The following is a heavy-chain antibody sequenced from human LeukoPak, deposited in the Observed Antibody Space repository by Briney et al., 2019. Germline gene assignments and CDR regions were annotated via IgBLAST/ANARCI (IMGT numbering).Heavy chain of an antibody. Sequence: ASVKVSCKTSGYSFTDYYMHWVRQAPGQGLEWMGWINPNSGGTNFAQRFQDRVTMTRDMSISTAYMELSSLRSEDTAVYYCARDREDSGSYSDAFDIWGQGTMVTVSS. J-gene: IGHJ3*02. CDR1: GYSFTDYY. V-gene: IGHV1-2*02. CDR3: ARDREDSGSYSDAFDI. CDR2: INPNSGGT. D-gene: IGHD1-26*01.